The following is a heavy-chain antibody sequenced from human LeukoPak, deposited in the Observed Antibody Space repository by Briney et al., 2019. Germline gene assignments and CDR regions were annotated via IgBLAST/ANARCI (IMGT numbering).Heavy chain of an antibody. Sequence: PGGSLRLSCAGSGFTFNSYGMHWVRQAPGKGLEWVAVMWYDGSNKYYADSVKGRFTISRDNSNNTLYLLMNSLRAEDTAVYFCAKYMSSGYWGQGTLVTVSS. J-gene: IGHJ4*02. CDR3: AKYMSSGY. V-gene: IGHV3-33*06. CDR2: MWYDGSNK. CDR1: GFTFNSYG. D-gene: IGHD6-19*01.